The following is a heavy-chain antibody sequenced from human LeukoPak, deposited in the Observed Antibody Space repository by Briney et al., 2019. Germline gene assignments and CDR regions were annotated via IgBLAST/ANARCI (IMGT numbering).Heavy chain of an antibody. J-gene: IGHJ4*02. V-gene: IGHV3-23*01. CDR3: ARDRYNRHFDY. D-gene: IGHD1-1*01. CDR2: ISDSGDNT. CDR1: GFTFSSYA. Sequence: AGGSLRLSCVASGFTFSSYAMCWVRQAPGKGLEWVSTISDSGDNTYYADSVKGRFTISRDNSKNTLYLQMNSLRAEDTAVYYCARDRYNRHFDYWGQGTLVTVSS.